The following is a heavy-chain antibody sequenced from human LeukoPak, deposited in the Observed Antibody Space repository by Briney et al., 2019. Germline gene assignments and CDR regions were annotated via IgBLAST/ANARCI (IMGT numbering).Heavy chain of an antibody. Sequence: GGSLRLSCAASGFTVSSNYMSWVRQAPGKGLEWVSVIYSGGSTYYADSVKGRFTISRDNSKNTLYLQMNSLRAEDTAVYYCARAGGYYSNYYYGMDVWGQGTTVTVSS. CDR3: ARAGGYYSNYYYGMDV. V-gene: IGHV3-53*01. CDR2: IYSGGST. D-gene: IGHD3-22*01. CDR1: GFTVSSNY. J-gene: IGHJ6*02.